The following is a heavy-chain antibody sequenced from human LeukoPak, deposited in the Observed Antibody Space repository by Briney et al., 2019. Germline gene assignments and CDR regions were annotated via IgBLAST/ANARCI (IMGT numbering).Heavy chain of an antibody. J-gene: IGHJ4*02. CDR2: IYSGGGT. D-gene: IGHD3-10*01. Sequence: GGPLRLSCAASGFTVSDNYMSWVRQAPGKGLEWVSVIYSGGGTYYSHSVKGRFTISRDNSKNTLYLQMNTLRVEDTAVYYCVRDERFHGSGSNWGPGTLVTVSS. CDR3: VRDERFHGSGSN. V-gene: IGHV3-66*01. CDR1: GFTVSDNY.